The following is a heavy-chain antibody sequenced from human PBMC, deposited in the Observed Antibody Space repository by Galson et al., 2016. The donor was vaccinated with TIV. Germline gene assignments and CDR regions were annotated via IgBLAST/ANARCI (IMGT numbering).Heavy chain of an antibody. V-gene: IGHV1-46*01. D-gene: IGHD3-10*01. CDR2: INTKGDYS. CDR1: GNTFTNYY. Sequence: SVKVSCKAYGNTFTNYYMNWMRQAPGQGLEWMGIINTKGDYSTYAQKFQGRVTTTRDTSTSTVSMELRNLRSEDTAVYYGATERTGAEVDGWGDWGQGALVIVSS. CDR3: ATERTGAEVDGWGD. J-gene: IGHJ4*02.